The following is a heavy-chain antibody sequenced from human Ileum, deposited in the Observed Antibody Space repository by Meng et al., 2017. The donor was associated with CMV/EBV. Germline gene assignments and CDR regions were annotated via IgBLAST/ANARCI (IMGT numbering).Heavy chain of an antibody. CDR1: GGPISTYSYY. V-gene: IGHV4-39*07. J-gene: IGHJ4*02. D-gene: IGHD3-16*01. CDR2: WSYSGVT. CDR3: ARAANLVALGYYFDY. Sequence: GSLRLSCTVSGGPISTYSYYWGWIRQPPGKGLEWIGSWSYSGVTSYNPSLKSRVTISVDTSKNQFSLKLTSVTAADTAVYYCARAANLVALGYYFDYWGQGKPVNVSS.